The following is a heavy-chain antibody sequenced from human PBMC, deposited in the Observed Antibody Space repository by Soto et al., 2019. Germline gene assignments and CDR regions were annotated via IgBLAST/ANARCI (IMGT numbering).Heavy chain of an antibody. V-gene: IGHV1-3*01. CDR3: ARDGPRAMEWLSHNCFDP. J-gene: IGHJ5*02. D-gene: IGHD3-3*01. Sequence: ASVKVSCKASGYTFTSYAMHWVRQAPGQRLEWMGWINAGNGNTKYSQKFQGRVTITRDTSASTAYMELSSLRSEDTAVYYCARDGPRAMEWLSHNCFDPCGQRTLVTVSS. CDR1: GYTFTSYA. CDR2: INAGNGNT.